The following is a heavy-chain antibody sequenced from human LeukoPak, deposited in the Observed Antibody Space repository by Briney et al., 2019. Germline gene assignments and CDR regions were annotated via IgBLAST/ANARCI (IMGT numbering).Heavy chain of an antibody. CDR3: ARDKSRTMVRGVIRTYYFDY. CDR2: ISSSSSYI. D-gene: IGHD3-10*01. V-gene: IGHV3-21*01. J-gene: IGHJ4*02. CDR1: GFTFSSYS. Sequence: GGSLRLSCAASGFTFSSYSMNWVRQAPGKGLEWVSSISSSSSYIYYADPVKGRFTISRDNAKNSLYLQMNSLRAEDTAVYYCARDKSRTMVRGVIRTYYFDYWGQGTLVTVSS.